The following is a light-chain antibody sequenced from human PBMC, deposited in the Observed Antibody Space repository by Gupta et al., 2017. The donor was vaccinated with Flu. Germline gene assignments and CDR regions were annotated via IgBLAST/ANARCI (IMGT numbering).Light chain of an antibody. CDR1: NIGSKS. J-gene: IGLJ3*02. CDR2: DDR. Sequence: GNNIGSKSVHWYQEKPGQAPVLVVYDDRDRPSGIPERFSGSNSGDTATLTISRVEAGDGADYYCQVWDNNSDHWVFGGGTKLTVL. V-gene: IGLV3-21*02. CDR3: QVWDNNSDHWV.